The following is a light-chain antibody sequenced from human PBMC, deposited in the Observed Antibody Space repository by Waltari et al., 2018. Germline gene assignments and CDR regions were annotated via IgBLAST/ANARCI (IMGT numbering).Light chain of an antibody. CDR2: VNSDGSY. CDR1: SGHSSNI. CDR3: QTGGHGTWV. V-gene: IGLV4-69*01. J-gene: IGLJ3*02. Sequence: QLVLTQSPSASASLGASVKLTCTLSSGHSSNIIAWHQQQPEKGPRYLMKVNSDGSYSKGDGIPDRFSGSSAGAGRYFTISSLQSEDEADYYCQTGGHGTWVFGGGTKLTVL.